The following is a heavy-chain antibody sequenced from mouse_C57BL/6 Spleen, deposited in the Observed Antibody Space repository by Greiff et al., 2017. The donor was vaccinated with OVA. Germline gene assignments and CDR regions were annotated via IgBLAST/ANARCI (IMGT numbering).Heavy chain of an antibody. J-gene: IGHJ3*01. CDR3: ARSDPWFAY. V-gene: IGHV1-19*01. CDR2: INPYNGGT. CDR1: GYTFTDYY. Sequence: VQLQQSGPVLVKPGASVKMSCKASGYTFTDYYMNWVKQSHGKSLEWIGVINPYNGGTSYNQKFKGKATLTVDKSSSTAYMELNSLTSEDSAVYYCARSDPWFAYWGQGTLVTVSA.